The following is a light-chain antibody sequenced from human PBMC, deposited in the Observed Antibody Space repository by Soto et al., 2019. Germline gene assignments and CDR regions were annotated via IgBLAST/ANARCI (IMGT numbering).Light chain of an antibody. Sequence: EIVLTQSPATLSLSPGERATLSCRASQSVSSYLAWYQQKPGQAPRLLIYDASKRATVIPARFSGSGSGTDFTLTISNLEPEDFAVYYCQQRGNWPRTFGQGTKVEIK. J-gene: IGKJ1*01. CDR3: QQRGNWPRT. V-gene: IGKV3-11*01. CDR1: QSVSSY. CDR2: DAS.